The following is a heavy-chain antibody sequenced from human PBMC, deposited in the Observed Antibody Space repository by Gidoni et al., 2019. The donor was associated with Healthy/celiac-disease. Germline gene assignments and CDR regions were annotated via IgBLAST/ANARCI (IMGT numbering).Heavy chain of an antibody. J-gene: IGHJ4*02. Sequence: QVQLQQWGAGLLKPSETLSLTCAVYGGFFSGYYWSWIRQPPGKGLEWIGEINHSGSTNYNPSLKSRVTISVDTSKNQFSLKLSSVTAADTAVYYCARDHIVGAKNFDYWGQGTLVTVSS. CDR3: ARDHIVGAKNFDY. D-gene: IGHD1-26*01. CDR2: INHSGST. CDR1: GGFFSGYY. V-gene: IGHV4-34*01.